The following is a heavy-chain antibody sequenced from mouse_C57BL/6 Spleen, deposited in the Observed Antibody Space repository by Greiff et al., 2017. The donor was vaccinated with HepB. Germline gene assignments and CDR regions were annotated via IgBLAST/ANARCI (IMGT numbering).Heavy chain of an antibody. J-gene: IGHJ4*01. D-gene: IGHD2-3*01. Sequence: EVKLVESGGGLVKPGGSLKLSCAASGFTFSDYGMHWVRQAPEKGLEWVAYISSGSSTIYYADTVKGRFTISRDNAKNTLFLQMTSLRSEDTAMYYCARMGWLLFAMDYWGQGTSVTVSS. V-gene: IGHV5-17*01. CDR3: ARMGWLLFAMDY. CDR1: GFTFSDYG. CDR2: ISSGSSTI.